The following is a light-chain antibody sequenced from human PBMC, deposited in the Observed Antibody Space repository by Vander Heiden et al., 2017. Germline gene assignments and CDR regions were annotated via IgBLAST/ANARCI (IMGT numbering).Light chain of an antibody. Sequence: QSVLTPPPSASGTPAQRVSIPCSGSSSNIGSNYVYWYQQLPGTAPKLLIYRNNQRPSGVPDRFSGSKSGTSASLAISGLRSEDEADYYCAAWDDSLSGYVFGTGTKVTVL. CDR2: RNN. CDR1: SSNIGSNY. V-gene: IGLV1-47*01. J-gene: IGLJ1*01. CDR3: AAWDDSLSGYV.